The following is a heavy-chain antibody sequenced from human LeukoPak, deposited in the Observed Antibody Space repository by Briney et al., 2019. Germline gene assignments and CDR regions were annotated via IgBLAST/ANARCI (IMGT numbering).Heavy chain of an antibody. CDR3: ARSLAVAGLAFDY. V-gene: IGHV5-51*01. CDR1: GYSFTSYW. Sequence: PGESLKISCKGSGYSFTSYWIGWVCQMPGKGLEWMGIIYPGDSDTRYSPSFQGQVTISADKSISTAYLQWSSLMASDTAMYYCARSLAVAGLAFDYWGQGTLVTVSS. D-gene: IGHD6-19*01. CDR2: IYPGDSDT. J-gene: IGHJ4*02.